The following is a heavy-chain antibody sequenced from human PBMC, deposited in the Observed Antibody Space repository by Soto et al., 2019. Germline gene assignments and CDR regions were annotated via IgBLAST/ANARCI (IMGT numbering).Heavy chain of an antibody. CDR2: IYYSGST. J-gene: IGHJ5*02. V-gene: IGHV4-31*03. CDR1: GGSISSGGYY. D-gene: IGHD4-4*01. CDR3: ARAAVTKPYNWFDP. Sequence: QVQLQESGPGLVKPSQTLSLTCTVSGGSISSGGYYWSWIRQHPGKGLEWIGYIYYSGSTYYNPSLKSRVTIPVDTSKNQFSLKLSSVTAADTAVYYCARAAVTKPYNWFDPWGQGTLVTVSS.